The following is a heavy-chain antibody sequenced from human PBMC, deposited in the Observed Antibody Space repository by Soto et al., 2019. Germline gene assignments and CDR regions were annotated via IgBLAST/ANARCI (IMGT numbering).Heavy chain of an antibody. Sequence: GGSLRLSCAASGFTFSSYEMNWVRQAPGKGLEWVSYISSSGSTIYYADSVKGRFTISRDNAKNSLYLQMNSLRAEDTAVYYCARDLEEAGYSYVDYWGQGTLDTVSS. J-gene: IGHJ4*02. CDR1: GFTFSSYE. V-gene: IGHV3-48*03. D-gene: IGHD5-18*01. CDR2: ISSSGSTI. CDR3: ARDLEEAGYSYVDY.